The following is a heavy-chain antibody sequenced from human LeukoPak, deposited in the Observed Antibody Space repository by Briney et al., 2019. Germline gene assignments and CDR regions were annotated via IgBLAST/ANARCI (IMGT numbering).Heavy chain of an antibody. Sequence: ASVKVSCKASGYTFTSYDINWVRQATGQGLEWMGWMNPNSGNTGYAQKFQGGVTMTRNTSISTAYMELSSLRSEDTAVYYCARSSVEQQLADAFDIWGQGTMVTVSS. V-gene: IGHV1-8*01. J-gene: IGHJ3*02. CDR1: GYTFTSYD. D-gene: IGHD6-13*01. CDR3: ARSSVEQQLADAFDI. CDR2: MNPNSGNT.